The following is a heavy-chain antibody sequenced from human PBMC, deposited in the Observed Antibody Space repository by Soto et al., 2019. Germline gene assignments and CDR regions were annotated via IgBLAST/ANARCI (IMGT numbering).Heavy chain of an antibody. CDR1: GFTFSSYS. Sequence: GGSLRLSCAASGFTFSSYSMNWVRQAPGKGLEWVSYISSSSSTIYYADSVKGRFTISRDNAKNSLYLQMNSLRDEDTAVYYCARDAYCGGRCSMAVRGQGTTVTVSS. CDR2: ISSSSSTI. CDR3: ARDAYCGGRCSMAV. V-gene: IGHV3-48*02. J-gene: IGHJ6*02. D-gene: IGHD2-21*02.